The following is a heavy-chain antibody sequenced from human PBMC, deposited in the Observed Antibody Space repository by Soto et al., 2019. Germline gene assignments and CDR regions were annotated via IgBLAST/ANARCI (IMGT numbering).Heavy chain of an antibody. J-gene: IGHJ4*02. D-gene: IGHD3-9*01. CDR2: IYYSGST. Sequence: QVQLQESGPGLVKPSQTLSLTCTVSGGSISSGGYYWSWIRQHPGKGLEWIGYIYYSGSTYYNPSLRSRVTISVDTSKHQFSLKLSSVTAADTAVYYCARGHDILTSGFDYWGQGTLVTVSS. CDR3: ARGHDILTSGFDY. CDR1: GGSISSGGYY. V-gene: IGHV4-31*03.